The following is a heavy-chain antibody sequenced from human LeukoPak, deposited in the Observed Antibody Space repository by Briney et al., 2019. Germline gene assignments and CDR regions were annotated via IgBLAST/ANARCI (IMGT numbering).Heavy chain of an antibody. CDR2: ISSSSTSI. V-gene: IGHV3-48*04. Sequence: PSGGSLRLSCAASGFTFSSYSMNWVRQAPGKGPEWVSYISSSSTSIYYADSVKGRFTISRDNAKNSLYLQMNSLRVEDTAVYYCARDNGVAAAEDYWGQGTLVTVSS. D-gene: IGHD6-13*01. CDR3: ARDNGVAAAEDY. CDR1: GFTFSSYS. J-gene: IGHJ4*02.